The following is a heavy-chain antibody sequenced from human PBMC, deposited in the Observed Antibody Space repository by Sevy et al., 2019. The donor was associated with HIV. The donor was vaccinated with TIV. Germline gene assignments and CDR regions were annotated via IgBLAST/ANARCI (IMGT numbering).Heavy chain of an antibody. CDR1: GFTFNNAW. Sequence: GGSLRLSCAASGFTFNNAWMSWVRQAPGKGLEWIGGIKNKPDGGTTDYAAPVKGRFTISRDDSKNTLYLQMNSLKTEDTAVYYCCTEGNVLLAEGWGHWFDPWGQGTLVTVSS. CDR2: IKNKPDGGTT. V-gene: IGHV3-15*01. D-gene: IGHD2-8*01. J-gene: IGHJ5*02. CDR3: CTEGNVLLAEGWGHWFDP.